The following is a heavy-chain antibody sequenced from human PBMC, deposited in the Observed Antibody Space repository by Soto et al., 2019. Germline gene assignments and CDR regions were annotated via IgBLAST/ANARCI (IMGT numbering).Heavy chain of an antibody. V-gene: IGHV4-59*08. CDR2: IYYSGST. CDR3: ARNYGPGYTFDY. Sequence: QVQLQESGPGLVKPSETLSLTCTVSGGSISSYYWSWIRQPPGKGLEWIGYIYYSGSTNYNPSLKIRVXXXVXXSKNQFSLKLRSVPAADTAVYYCARNYGPGYTFDYWGQGTLVTVSS. J-gene: IGHJ4*02. D-gene: IGHD3-10*01. CDR1: GGSISSYY.